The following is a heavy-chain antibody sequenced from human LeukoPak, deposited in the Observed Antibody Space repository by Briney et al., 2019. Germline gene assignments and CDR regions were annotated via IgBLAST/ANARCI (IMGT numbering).Heavy chain of an antibody. CDR3: ARVPYSGSSNHPDHKNYYMDV. D-gene: IGHD1-26*01. Sequence: GGSLRLSCAASGFTFSGYSMTWVRQAPGKGLEWVSYISSSSSTIYYADSVKGRFTISRDNAKNSLYLQMNSLRAEDTAVYYCARVPYSGSSNHPDHKNYYMDVWGKGTTVTVSS. CDR2: ISSSSSTI. V-gene: IGHV3-48*01. CDR1: GFTFSGYS. J-gene: IGHJ6*03.